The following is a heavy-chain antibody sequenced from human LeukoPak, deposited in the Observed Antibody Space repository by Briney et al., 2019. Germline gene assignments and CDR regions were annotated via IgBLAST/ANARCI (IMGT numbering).Heavy chain of an antibody. V-gene: IGHV3-21*04. CDR2: ISSSSTYI. J-gene: IGHJ4*02. Sequence: GGSLRLSCAASGFTFSSYSMNWVRQAPGRGLEWLSSISSSSTYIYYADSVNGRFTISRDNAKNTLYMQMRSLRAEDTAVFYCAKERGCSVGSCARIPDYWGQGTLVTVSS. CDR3: AKERGCSVGSCARIPDY. CDR1: GFTFSSYS. D-gene: IGHD2-15*01.